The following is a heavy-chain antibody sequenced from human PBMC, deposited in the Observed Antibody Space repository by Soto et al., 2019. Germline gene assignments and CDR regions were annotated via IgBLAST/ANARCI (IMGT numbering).Heavy chain of an antibody. Sequence: PGGSLRLSCAASGFTFSTSAMHWVRQAPGKGLEWVALISYHGSNKYYGDSVEGRFTISRDNSKNTLYLQMDSLRAEDTAAYYCARDLTTWSAPWGQGTLVTVSS. CDR2: ISYHGSNK. CDR1: GFTFSTSA. CDR3: ARDLTTWSAP. V-gene: IGHV3-30-3*01. J-gene: IGHJ5*02.